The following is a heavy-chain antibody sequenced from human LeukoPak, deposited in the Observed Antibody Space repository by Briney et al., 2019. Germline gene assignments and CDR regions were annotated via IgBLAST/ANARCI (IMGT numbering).Heavy chain of an antibody. CDR1: GGTFSSYA. D-gene: IGHD5-18*01. V-gene: IGHV1-69*13. J-gene: IGHJ4*02. CDR2: IIPIFGTA. CDR3: ARVLRVDTARVEEYYFDY. Sequence: SVKVSCKASGGTFSSYAISWVRQAPGQGLEWMGGIIPIFGTANYEQKFQGRVTITADESTSTANMELSSLRPEDTAVYYCARVLRVDTARVEEYYFDYWGQGTLVTVSS.